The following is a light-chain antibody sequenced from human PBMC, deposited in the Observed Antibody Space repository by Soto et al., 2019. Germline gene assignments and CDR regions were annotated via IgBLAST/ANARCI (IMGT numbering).Light chain of an antibody. Sequence: QSVLTQPPSVSAAPGQNVTISCSGSTSNTGNNYVSWYQQLPGAAPKLVIFENDKRPPEIPDRFSASKSATSATLAITGLQTGDEGDYYCEAWDASLSAVLFGGGTKVTVL. CDR1: TSNTGNNY. CDR2: END. V-gene: IGLV1-51*01. CDR3: EAWDASLSAVL. J-gene: IGLJ3*02.